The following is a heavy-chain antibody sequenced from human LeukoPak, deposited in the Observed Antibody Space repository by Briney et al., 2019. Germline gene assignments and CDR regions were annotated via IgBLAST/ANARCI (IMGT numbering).Heavy chain of an antibody. CDR3: ARTRTYLDY. CDR2: ISDTGTS. CDR1: GGSISGYY. Sequence: PSETLSLTCIVSGGSISGYYWSWIWQPPGRGLEWIGYISDTGTSIYNPSLKNRLSMLVDTSKNHFYLNLTSVTAADTAIYYCARTRTYLDYWGQGALVTVSS. J-gene: IGHJ4*02. V-gene: IGHV4-59*01. D-gene: IGHD1-7*01.